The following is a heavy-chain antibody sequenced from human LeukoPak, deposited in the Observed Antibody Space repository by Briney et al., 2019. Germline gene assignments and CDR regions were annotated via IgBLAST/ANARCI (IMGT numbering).Heavy chain of an antibody. J-gene: IGHJ6*03. CDR2: IKQDGTEK. D-gene: IGHD5-12*01. CDR1: GFTFTTYW. Sequence: GGPLRLSCAASGFTFTTYWLGWVRQPPGKGLEWVANIKQDGTEKYYVDSVKGRFTISRDNGKNSLYLQMNSLRAEDTAVYYCARDRNGYDFYNYYYMDVWGKGTTVTISS. CDR3: ARDRNGYDFYNYYYMDV. V-gene: IGHV3-7*01.